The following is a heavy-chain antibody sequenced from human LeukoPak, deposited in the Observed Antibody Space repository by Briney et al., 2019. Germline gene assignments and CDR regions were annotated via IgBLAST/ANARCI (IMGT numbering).Heavy chain of an antibody. CDR2: ISDSGGNT. V-gene: IGHV3-23*01. CDR1: GFTFSNFH. CDR3: AKELRSISATTGFDY. J-gene: IGHJ4*02. Sequence: GGSLRLSCAASGFTFSNFHMTWVRQSPGKGLEWVSAISDSGGNTWYADSVKGRFTISRDDSKNTVYLQMNSLRAEDTAVYYCAKELRSISATTGFDYWGQGTLVTVSS. D-gene: IGHD1-20*01.